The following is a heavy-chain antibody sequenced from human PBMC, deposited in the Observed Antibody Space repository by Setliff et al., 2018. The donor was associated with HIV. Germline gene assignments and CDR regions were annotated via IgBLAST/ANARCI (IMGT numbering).Heavy chain of an antibody. D-gene: IGHD3-16*01. CDR3: AKEAGVMDAFDI. V-gene: IGHV3-30*04. CDR2: ISYDGTKE. CDR1: GFTFSNYA. J-gene: IGHJ3*02. Sequence: GESLTISCAASGFTFSNYAMHWVRQAPGKGLEWVVVISYDGTKEYYADSVKGRFTISRDNSKNTLYLQGGSLRPEDTAVYYCAKEAGVMDAFDIWGQGTMVTVSS.